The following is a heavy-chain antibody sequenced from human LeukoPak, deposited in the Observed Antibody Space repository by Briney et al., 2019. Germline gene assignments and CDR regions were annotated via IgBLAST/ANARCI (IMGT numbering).Heavy chain of an antibody. CDR1: GFTFSSYC. CDR2: IDGDGSST. CDR3: ARSIVGACFDC. J-gene: IGHJ4*02. V-gene: IGHV3-74*01. D-gene: IGHD1-26*01. Sequence: PGGSLRLSCAASGFTFSSYCMHWVRQAPGKGLGWVSRIDGDGSSTNYADSVKGRFTIFRDHARNTLYLQMNSLRAEDTAVYYCARSIVGACFDCWGQGTLVTVSS.